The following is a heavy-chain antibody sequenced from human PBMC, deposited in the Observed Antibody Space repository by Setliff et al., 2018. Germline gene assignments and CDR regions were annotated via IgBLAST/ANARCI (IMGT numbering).Heavy chain of an antibody. D-gene: IGHD2-21*02. Sequence: PSETLSLTCTVSGYSISSGYIWGWIRQPPGKGLEWVGNIGHTGSINYNPSLKSRLTISRDTSKNQVSLRLNSVTATDTAVYYCARDLGHGGDSDYWGQGILVTVSA. CDR2: IGHTGSI. CDR3: ARDLGHGGDSDY. J-gene: IGHJ4*02. CDR1: GYSISSGYI. V-gene: IGHV4-38-2*02.